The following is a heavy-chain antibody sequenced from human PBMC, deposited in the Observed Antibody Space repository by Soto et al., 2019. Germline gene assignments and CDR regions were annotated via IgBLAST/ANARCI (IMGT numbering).Heavy chain of an antibody. CDR2: SSATGAGT. D-gene: IGHD1-7*01. Sequence: EVQLLESGGGLVQPGGSLRLSCAASGFTFSSYGMTWVRQAPGKGLEWVSFSSATGAGTYYADSVKGRFTISRDNSKNTLDLQMNSPRAHDTAVYYCAKDRRAGGNYGFYSDFWGQGALVIVSS. CDR1: GFTFSSYG. V-gene: IGHV3-23*01. J-gene: IGHJ4*02. CDR3: AKDRRAGGNYGFYSDF.